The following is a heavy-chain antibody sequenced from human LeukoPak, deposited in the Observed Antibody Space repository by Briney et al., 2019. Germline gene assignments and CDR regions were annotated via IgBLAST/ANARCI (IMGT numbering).Heavy chain of an antibody. Sequence: GGSLRLSCAASGFTFSSYAMHWVRQAPGEGLEYVSAISSNGGSTYYANSVKGRFTISRDNSKNTLYLQMGSLRAEDMAVYYCARDRALWFGEYWFDPWGQGTLVTVSS. CDR1: GFTFSSYA. CDR2: ISSNGGST. D-gene: IGHD3-10*01. V-gene: IGHV3-64*01. CDR3: ARDRALWFGEYWFDP. J-gene: IGHJ5*02.